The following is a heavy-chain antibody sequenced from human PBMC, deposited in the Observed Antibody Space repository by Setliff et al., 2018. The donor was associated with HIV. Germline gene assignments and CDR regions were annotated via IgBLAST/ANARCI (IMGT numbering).Heavy chain of an antibody. V-gene: IGHV1-46*01. Sequence: ASVKVSCKASGYTFTSYYMHWVRRAPGQGLEWMGIINPSGGGTTYARKFQGRVTVTRDTSTTTVYMELSGLRSEDTAVYYSARATEAGTIDYWGQGTRVTVSS. CDR2: INPSGGGT. CDR1: GYTFTSYY. CDR3: ARATEAGTIDY. J-gene: IGHJ4*02. D-gene: IGHD1-1*01.